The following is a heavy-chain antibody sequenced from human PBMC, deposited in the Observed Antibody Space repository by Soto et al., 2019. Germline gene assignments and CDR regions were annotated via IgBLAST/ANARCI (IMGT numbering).Heavy chain of an antibody. CDR2: IYYSGGT. Sequence: SETLSLTCSVSGGTISSGGYFYTWVRQPPGKGLEWLGYIYYSGGTNYSPSLKSRVTISLDKSKSQFSLRLISVTAADTAVYYCTREQSDDNYFDPWGQGTQVTVSS. D-gene: IGHD6-19*01. V-gene: IGHV4-61*08. CDR3: TREQSDDNYFDP. J-gene: IGHJ5*02. CDR1: GGTISSGGYF.